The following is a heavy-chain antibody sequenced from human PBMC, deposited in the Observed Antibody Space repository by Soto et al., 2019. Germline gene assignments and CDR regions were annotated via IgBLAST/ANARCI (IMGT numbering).Heavy chain of an antibody. CDR1: GYTFTSYG. J-gene: IGHJ4*01. CDR2: ISAYNGNT. V-gene: IGHV1-18*04. D-gene: IGHD5-12*01. CDR3: ARDPAPPVDKAQKFDY. Sequence: QVQLVQSGAEVKKPGASVRVSCKASGYTFTSYGVSWVRQAPGQGLEWMGWISAYNGNTKYAQKPLGRNPKTPDTFPSKAYTELRGQRTDDTALYYRARDPAPPVDKAQKFDYWGQGNLV.